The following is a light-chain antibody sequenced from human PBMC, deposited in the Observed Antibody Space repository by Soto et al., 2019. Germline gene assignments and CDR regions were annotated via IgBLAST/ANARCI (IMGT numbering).Light chain of an antibody. CDR3: QQRSNWPPIT. CDR1: QSVSSY. J-gene: IGKJ5*01. CDR2: DAS. Sequence: EIVLTQSPATLSLSPGERATLSCRASQSVSSYLSWYQQQPGQAPRLLLYDASNRAPGIPARVSGSGSGTDFTLTISSREPEDFAVYYCQQRSNWPPITFGQGTRLEIK. V-gene: IGKV3-11*01.